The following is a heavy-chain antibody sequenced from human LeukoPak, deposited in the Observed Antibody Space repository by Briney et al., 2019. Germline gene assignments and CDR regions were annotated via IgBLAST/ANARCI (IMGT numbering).Heavy chain of an antibody. D-gene: IGHD2-2*01. CDR1: GFTFSRYS. V-gene: IGHV3-21*01. J-gene: IGHJ4*02. CDR3: ARDPPLGSCSTISCPHLDY. CDR2: ISSSSSFI. Sequence: PGGSPRLSCAASGFTFSRYSMNWVRQAPGKGLEWVSSISSSSSFIYYADSVKGRFTISRDNAKNSLYLQMNSLRAEDTAVYYCARDPPLGSCSTISCPHLDYWGQGTLVTVSS.